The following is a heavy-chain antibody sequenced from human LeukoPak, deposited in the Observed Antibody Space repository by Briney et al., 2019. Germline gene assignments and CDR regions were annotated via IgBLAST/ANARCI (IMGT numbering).Heavy chain of an antibody. V-gene: IGHV4-39*07. J-gene: IGHJ4*02. D-gene: IGHD6-13*01. Sequence: PSETLPLTCTVSGGSISSSSYYWGWIRQPPGKGLEWIGYIYHSGSTYYNPSLKSRVTISVDRSKNQFSLKLSSVTAADTAVYYCARWRRAYSSSWQFDYWGQGTLVTVSS. CDR1: GGSISSSSYY. CDR3: ARWRRAYSSSWQFDY. CDR2: IYHSGST.